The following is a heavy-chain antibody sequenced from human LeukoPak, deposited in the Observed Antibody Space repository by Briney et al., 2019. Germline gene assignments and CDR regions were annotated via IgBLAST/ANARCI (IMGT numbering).Heavy chain of an antibody. CDR2: IKQDGSEI. J-gene: IGHJ4*02. V-gene: IGHV3-7*01. D-gene: IGHD1-26*01. CDR1: GFTFSGYW. Sequence: GGSLRLSCAASGFTFSGYWMSWVRQTPDKGLEWVATIKQDGSEIYYADSVKGRFTISRDNAENSLYLQMNSLRADDTAVYYCARDKIVGPTTLDYWGQGTLVTVSS. CDR3: ARDKIVGPTTLDY.